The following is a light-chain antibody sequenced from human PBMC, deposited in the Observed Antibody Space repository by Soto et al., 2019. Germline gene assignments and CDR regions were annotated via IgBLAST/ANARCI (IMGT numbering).Light chain of an antibody. Sequence: DIMFRQSPVTPSLSTGERATLSCRASQSVSSSYLAWYQQKPGQAPRLLIYGASSRATGIPDRFSGSGSGTDFTLTISRLEPGDFAVYYCQQYGSSPLTFGGGTKVDIK. J-gene: IGKJ4*01. CDR3: QQYGSSPLT. CDR1: QSVSSSY. CDR2: GAS. V-gene: IGKV3-20*01.